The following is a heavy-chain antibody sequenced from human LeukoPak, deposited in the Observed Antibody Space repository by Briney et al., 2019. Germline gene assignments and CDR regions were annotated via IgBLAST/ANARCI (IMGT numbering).Heavy chain of an antibody. CDR3: ARSSGAYRSSDY. Sequence: PSETLSLTCTVSGGSISSYYWSWIRQPPGKGLEWIGYIYYSGTTNYNPSLKSRVTISVDTSNNQFSLKVSSVTAADTAVYYCARSSGAYRSSDYWGQGTLVPVSS. CDR1: GGSISSYY. J-gene: IGHJ4*02. V-gene: IGHV4-59*01. D-gene: IGHD1-26*01. CDR2: IYYSGTT.